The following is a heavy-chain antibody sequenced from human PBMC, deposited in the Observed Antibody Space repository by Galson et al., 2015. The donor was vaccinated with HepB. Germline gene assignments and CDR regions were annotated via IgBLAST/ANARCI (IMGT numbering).Heavy chain of an antibody. V-gene: IGHV3-48*01. J-gene: IGHJ6*02. D-gene: IGHD4-23*01. CDR3: ARDRARGNEGYYYGMDV. CDR2: ISSSSSTI. CDR1: GFTFSSYS. Sequence: SLRLSCAASGFTFSSYSMNWVRQAPGKGLEWVSYISSSSSTIYYADSVKGRFTISRDNAKNSLYLQMNSLRAEDTAVYYCARDRARGNEGYYYGMDVWGQGTTVTVSS.